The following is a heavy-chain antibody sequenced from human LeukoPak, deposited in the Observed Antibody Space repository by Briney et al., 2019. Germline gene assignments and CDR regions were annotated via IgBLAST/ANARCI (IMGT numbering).Heavy chain of an antibody. CDR1: GFTFSNFG. Sequence: PGGSLRLSCAASGFTFSNFGMHWVRQAPGKGLQWLSFIRYDGTTQYYADSVKGRFTISSDNSKNTLSLQMNSLNPEDSAIYYCAKAYSGYDQYYFDSCGQGTLVTVSS. D-gene: IGHD5-12*01. V-gene: IGHV3-30*02. CDR2: IRYDGTTQ. CDR3: AKAYSGYDQYYFDS. J-gene: IGHJ4*02.